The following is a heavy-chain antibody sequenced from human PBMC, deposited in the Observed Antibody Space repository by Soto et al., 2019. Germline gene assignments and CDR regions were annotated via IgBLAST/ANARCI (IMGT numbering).Heavy chain of an antibody. CDR3: ARFTDYYDTSGHGMWFDP. D-gene: IGHD3-9*01. J-gene: IGHJ5*02. CDR2: FYYRGDT. V-gene: IGHV4-59*01. CDR1: GGSIQNYW. Sequence: SETLSLTCSVSGGSIQNYWWTWVRQPPGKTLEWIGYFYYRGDTNYNPSLTSRATISGDMSKNQFYLRLTSVTAADTAVYYCARFTDYYDTSGHGMWFDPWGQGTLVTLAS.